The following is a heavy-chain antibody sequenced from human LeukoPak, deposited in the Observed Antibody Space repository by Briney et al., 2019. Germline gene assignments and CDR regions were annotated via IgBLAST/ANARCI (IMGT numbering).Heavy chain of an antibody. CDR2: ISHSGST. CDR3: ARFSLEDDPSSWYWGSNWFDP. D-gene: IGHD6-13*01. J-gene: IGHJ5*02. Sequence: SETLSLTCAVYGGSFSGYYWSWIRQPPGKWLEWIGEISHSGSTNYNPSLNSRVTISVDTSKNQFSLKLSSVTAADTAVYYCARFSLEDDPSSWYWGSNWFDPWGQGTLVTVSS. CDR1: GGSFSGYY. V-gene: IGHV4-34*01.